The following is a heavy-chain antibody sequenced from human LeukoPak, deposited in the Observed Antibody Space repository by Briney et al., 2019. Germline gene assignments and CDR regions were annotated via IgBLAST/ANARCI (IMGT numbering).Heavy chain of an antibody. Sequence: GGSLRLSCAASGFTFSNAWMSWVRQAPGKGLEWVGRIKSKTDGGTTDYAAPVQGRITISRDDSRNTLYLQMNSLKTKDTAVYYCTTETVPYYYDSSGYYQGVFDYWGQGTLVTVSS. J-gene: IGHJ4*02. V-gene: IGHV3-15*01. CDR2: IKSKTDGGTT. CDR1: GFTFSNAW. CDR3: TTETVPYYYDSSGYYQGVFDY. D-gene: IGHD3-22*01.